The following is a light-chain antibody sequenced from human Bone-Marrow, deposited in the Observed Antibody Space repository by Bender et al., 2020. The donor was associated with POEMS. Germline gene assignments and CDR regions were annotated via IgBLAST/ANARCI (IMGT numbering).Light chain of an antibody. J-gene: IGLJ3*02. CDR1: TSDVGDYNY. Sequence: QSALTQPPSASGSPGQSVTISCTGTTSDVGDYNYVSWYQHHPGKAPKLMIYEVSRRPSGVSNRFSGSRSGTSASLAISGLQSEDEADYYCAVWDDSLNGWVFGGGTKLTVL. CDR2: EVS. V-gene: IGLV2-8*01. CDR3: AVWDDSLNGWV.